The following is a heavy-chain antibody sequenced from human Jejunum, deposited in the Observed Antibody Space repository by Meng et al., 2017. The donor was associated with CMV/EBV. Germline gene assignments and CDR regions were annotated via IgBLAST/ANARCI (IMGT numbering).Heavy chain of an antibody. CDR3: VRFGYSYAYDY. J-gene: IGHJ4*02. CDR2: IKPDGTEK. CDR1: GFTFNTYW. V-gene: IGHV3-7*04. Sequence: VQLVESGGGLVQPGGSLRLSCAASGFTFNTYWMSWARQAPGKGLEWVAHIKPDGTEKVHLDSVKGRFTISRDNPKNSLYRLMNNLRGEDSAVYYCVRFGYSYAYDYWGQGTLVTVSS. D-gene: IGHD5-18*01.